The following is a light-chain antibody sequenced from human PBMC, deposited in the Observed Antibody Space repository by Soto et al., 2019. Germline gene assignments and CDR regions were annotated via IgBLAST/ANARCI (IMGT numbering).Light chain of an antibody. Sequence: QSVLTQPASVSGSPGQSITISCTGTYTDVGGYNRVSWYQHHAGKGPKMLIFEVDNRPSGISDRFSGSKSGDTPSLTISDLQAEDEADYYCVSYIESSLTHWVFGGGTKLTVL. CDR2: EVD. CDR1: YTDVGGYNR. V-gene: IGLV2-14*01. J-gene: IGLJ3*02. CDR3: VSYIESSLTHWV.